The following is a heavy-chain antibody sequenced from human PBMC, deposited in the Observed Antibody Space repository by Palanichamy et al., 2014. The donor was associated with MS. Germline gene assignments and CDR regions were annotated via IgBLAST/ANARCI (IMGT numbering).Heavy chain of an antibody. Sequence: EVQLVESGGGLVKPGGSLRLSCAASRFTFNNAWMNWVRQAPGKGLEWVGLIKSRADGGTTVYAAPVQGRFTMSTDDSKNTLYLQMNSLKTEDTAVYYCTTQWSYSSSSWGQGTLVTVSS. CDR3: TTQWSYSSSS. D-gene: IGHD6-6*01. V-gene: IGHV3-15*07. CDR1: RFTFNNAW. J-gene: IGHJ5*02. CDR2: IKSRADGGTT.